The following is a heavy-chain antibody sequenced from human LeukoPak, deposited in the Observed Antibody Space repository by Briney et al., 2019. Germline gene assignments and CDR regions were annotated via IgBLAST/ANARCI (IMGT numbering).Heavy chain of an antibody. CDR2: ISYDGSNK. V-gene: IGHV3-30*18. CDR3: AKLGDSSSWSPSFDY. CDR1: GFTFSSYG. Sequence: PGGSLRLSCAASGFTFSSYGMHWVRQAPGKGLEWVAVISYDGSNKYYADSVKGRFTISRDNSKNTLYLQMNSLRAEDTAVYYCAKLGDSSSWSPSFDYWGQGTLVTVSS. D-gene: IGHD6-13*01. J-gene: IGHJ4*02.